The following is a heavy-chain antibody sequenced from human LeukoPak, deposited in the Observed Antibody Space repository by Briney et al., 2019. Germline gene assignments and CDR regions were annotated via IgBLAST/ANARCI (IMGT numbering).Heavy chain of an antibody. Sequence: GGSPRLSCAAFGFTFSSYAMHWVRQAPGKGLEWVAVISYDGSNKYYADSVKGRFTISRDNSKNTLYLQMNSLRAEDTAVYYCAREEEVYDILTGSPYYYYGMDVWGQGTTVTVSS. J-gene: IGHJ6*02. D-gene: IGHD3-9*01. CDR3: AREEEVYDILTGSPYYYYGMDV. V-gene: IGHV3-30*04. CDR2: ISYDGSNK. CDR1: GFTFSSYA.